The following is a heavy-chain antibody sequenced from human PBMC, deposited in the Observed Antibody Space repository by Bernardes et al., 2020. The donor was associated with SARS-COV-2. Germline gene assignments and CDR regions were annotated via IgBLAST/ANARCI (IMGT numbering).Heavy chain of an antibody. Sequence: ASVKVSCKASGYNFKTYGITWVRQSPGQGLEWMGWVSGYNGDTNYAQKFQGRVTLTTDTSTSTVYMELRGLRSDDTAVYYCARGSGGNWNKYYYYMDAWGKGTTVTVSS. CDR3: ARGSGGNWNKYYYYMDA. V-gene: IGHV1-18*01. CDR1: GYNFKTYG. J-gene: IGHJ6*03. D-gene: IGHD1-1*01. CDR2: VSGYNGDT.